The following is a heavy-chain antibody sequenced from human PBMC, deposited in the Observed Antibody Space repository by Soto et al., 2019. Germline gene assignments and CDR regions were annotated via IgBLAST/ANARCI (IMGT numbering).Heavy chain of an antibody. V-gene: IGHV3-30-3*01. CDR3: ARDRQYNWFDS. CDR2: ISYDGSNK. Sequence: GGSLRLSCAASGFTFSSYAMHWVRQAPGKGLEWVAVISYDGSNKYYADSVKGRFTISRDNSKNTLYLQMNSLRAEDTAVYYCARDRQYNWFDSWGQGILVTVSS. CDR1: GFTFSSYA. J-gene: IGHJ5*01.